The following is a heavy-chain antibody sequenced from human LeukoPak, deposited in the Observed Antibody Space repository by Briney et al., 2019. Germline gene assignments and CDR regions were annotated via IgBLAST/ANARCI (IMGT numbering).Heavy chain of an antibody. Sequence: PGGSLRLSCAASGFTFSNAWMSWVRQAPGKGLEWVGRIKSKTDGGTTDYAAPVKGRFTISRDDSKSTLYLQMNSLKTEDTAVYYCTTLQPSMIRGVIMTPWGQGTLVTVSS. J-gene: IGHJ5*02. CDR1: GFTFSNAW. CDR2: IKSKTDGGTT. D-gene: IGHD3-10*01. V-gene: IGHV3-15*01. CDR3: TTLQPSMIRGVIMTP.